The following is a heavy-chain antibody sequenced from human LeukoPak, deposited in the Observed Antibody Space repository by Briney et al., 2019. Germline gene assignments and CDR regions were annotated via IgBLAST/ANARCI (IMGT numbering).Heavy chain of an antibody. Sequence: GGSLRLSCAASGFTFSSYSMNWVRQAPGKGLEWVSSISSSSSYIYYADSVKGRFTISRDNAKNSLYLQMNSLRADDTALYYCARVGSYYYMDVWGKGTTVTVSS. CDR1: GFTFSSYS. V-gene: IGHV3-21*04. J-gene: IGHJ6*03. CDR2: ISSSSSYI. CDR3: ARVGSYYYMDV. D-gene: IGHD1-26*01.